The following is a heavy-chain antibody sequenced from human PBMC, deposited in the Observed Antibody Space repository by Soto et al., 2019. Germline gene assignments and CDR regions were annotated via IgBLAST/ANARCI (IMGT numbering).Heavy chain of an antibody. J-gene: IGHJ4*02. CDR2: IYYSGST. CDR3: ARGGYYYGSGSNEPLDY. V-gene: IGHV4-59*01. CDR1: GGSISSYY. Sequence: QVQLQESGPGLVKPSETLSLTCTVSGGSISSYYWSWIRQPPGKGLEWIGYIYYSGSTNYNPSLMSRVTISVDTSKNQFSLKLSSVTAADTAVYYCARGGYYYGSGSNEPLDYWGQGTLVTVSS. D-gene: IGHD3-10*01.